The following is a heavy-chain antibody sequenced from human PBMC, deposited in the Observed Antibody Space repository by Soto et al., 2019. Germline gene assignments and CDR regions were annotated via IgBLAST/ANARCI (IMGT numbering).Heavy chain of an antibody. CDR1: SDSISSYY. CDR2: TDYSGNT. J-gene: IGHJ4*02. CDR3: ARAVGDPLYYLDY. Sequence: PSETLSLTCTVSSDSISSYYWIWIRQSPGKGLEWIGYTDYSGNTNYNPSLKSRVTTSGDTSKNQFSLRLSSVTAADTAVYYCARAVGDPLYYLDYWGQGTLVTVSS. V-gene: IGHV4-59*08. D-gene: IGHD6-19*01.